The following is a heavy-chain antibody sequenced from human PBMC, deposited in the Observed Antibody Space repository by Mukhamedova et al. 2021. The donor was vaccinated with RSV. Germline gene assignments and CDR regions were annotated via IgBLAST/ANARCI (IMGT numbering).Heavy chain of an antibody. CDR2: IFSNDEK. CDR3: ARQSSGSYYGLDY. J-gene: IGHJ4*02. Sequence: ALEWLAHIFSNDEKSYSTSLKSRLTISKDTSKSQVVLTMTNMDAVDTATYYCARQSSGSYYGLDYWGQETLATASP. V-gene: IGHV2-26*01. D-gene: IGHD1-26*01.